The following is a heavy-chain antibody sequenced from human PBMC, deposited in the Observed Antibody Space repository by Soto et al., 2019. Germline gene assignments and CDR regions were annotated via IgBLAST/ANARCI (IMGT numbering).Heavy chain of an antibody. Sequence: QVQLVQSGAEVKKPGSSVKVSCKASGDTFTSNAISWVRQAPGQGLEWMGTVLPVFGTTNYAPKFRGRLTITADDSSSTAYMELRSLKSEDTAVYYCARDRALRGFDYWGQGPLVTVSS. CDR1: GDTFTSNA. V-gene: IGHV1-69*18. J-gene: IGHJ4*02. CDR3: ARDRALRGFDY. D-gene: IGHD3-10*01. CDR2: VLPVFGTT.